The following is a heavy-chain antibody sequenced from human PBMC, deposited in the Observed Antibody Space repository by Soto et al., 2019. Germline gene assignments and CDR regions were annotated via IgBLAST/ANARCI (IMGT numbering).Heavy chain of an antibody. V-gene: IGHV3-30*18. CDR3: AKDLGSGSYLFDAFDI. CDR1: GFTFSNYG. Sequence: GSLRLSCAASGFTFSNYGMHWVRQAPGKGLEWVAVISYDGSNKYYADSVKGRFTISRDNSKNTLYLQMNSLRAEDTAVYYCAKDLGSGSYLFDAFDIWGQGTMVTVSS. CDR2: ISYDGSNK. J-gene: IGHJ3*02. D-gene: IGHD1-26*01.